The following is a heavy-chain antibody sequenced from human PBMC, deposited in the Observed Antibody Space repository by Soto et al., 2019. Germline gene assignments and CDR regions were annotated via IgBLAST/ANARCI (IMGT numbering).Heavy chain of an antibody. Sequence: SETLSRTGSVYGGSFLGYYWSWIRQPPGKGLEWIGEINHSGSTNYNPSLKSRVTISVDTSKNQFSLNLRSVTAADTAVYYCAGGRGRQQLVMTYYYGMDVWGQGTTVTVSS. V-gene: IGHV4-34*01. J-gene: IGHJ6*02. CDR2: INHSGST. CDR1: GGSFLGYY. CDR3: AGGRGRQQLVMTYYYGMDV. D-gene: IGHD6-13*01.